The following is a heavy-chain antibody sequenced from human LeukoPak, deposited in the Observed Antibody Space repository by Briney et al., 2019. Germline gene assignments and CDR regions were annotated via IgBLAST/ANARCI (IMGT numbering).Heavy chain of an antibody. D-gene: IGHD2-8*01. Sequence: PGGSLRLSCAASGFTFSSYGMHWVRQAPGKGLEWVAVISYDGSNKYYADSVKGRFTISRDNSKNTLYLQMNSLRAEDTAAYYCARDMMGGYCTNGVCPTGYWGQGTLVTVSS. V-gene: IGHV3-30*03. CDR1: GFTFSSYG. CDR3: ARDMMGGYCTNGVCPTGY. CDR2: ISYDGSNK. J-gene: IGHJ4*02.